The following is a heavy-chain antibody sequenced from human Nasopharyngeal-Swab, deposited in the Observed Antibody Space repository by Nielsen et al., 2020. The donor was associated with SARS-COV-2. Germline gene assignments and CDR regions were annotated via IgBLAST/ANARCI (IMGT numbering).Heavy chain of an antibody. D-gene: IGHD1-26*01. CDR3: AHYSSGSLSSPRGRGYFDY. J-gene: IGHJ4*02. V-gene: IGHV4-34*01. CDR2: INHSGST. CDR1: GGSFSGYY. Sequence: SETLSLTCAVYGGSFSGYYWSWIRQPPGKGLAWIGEINHSGSTNYNPSLKSRVTISVDTSKNQFSLKLSSVTAADTAVYYCAHYSSGSLSSPRGRGYFDYWGQGTPVTVSS.